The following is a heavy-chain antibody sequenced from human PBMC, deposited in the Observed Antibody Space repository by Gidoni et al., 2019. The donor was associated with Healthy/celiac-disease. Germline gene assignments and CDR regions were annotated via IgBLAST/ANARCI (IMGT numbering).Heavy chain of an antibody. D-gene: IGHD3-3*01. CDR2: IYHSGST. J-gene: IGHJ2*01. Sequence: LTCTVSGYSISSGYYWGWIRQPPGKGLEWIGSIYHSGSTYYNPSLKSRVTISVDTSKNQFSLKLSSVTAADTAVYYCARKLRGVVIRIDCGYFDLWGRGTLVTVSS. CDR1: GYSISSGYY. V-gene: IGHV4-38-2*02. CDR3: ARKLRGVVIRIDCGYFDL.